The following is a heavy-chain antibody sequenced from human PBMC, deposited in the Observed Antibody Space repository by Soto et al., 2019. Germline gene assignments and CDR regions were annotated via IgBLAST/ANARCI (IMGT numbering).Heavy chain of an antibody. V-gene: IGHV5-10-1*01. J-gene: IGHJ3*02. CDR3: ARLSRYCSGGSCFHDAFDI. Sequence: GESLKISCKGSGYSFTSYWISWVRQMPGKGLEWMGRIDPSDSYINYSPSFQGHVTISADKSISTAYLQWSSLKASDTAMYYCARLSRYCSGGSCFHDAFDIWGQGTMVTVSS. D-gene: IGHD2-15*01. CDR1: GYSFTSYW. CDR2: IDPSDSYI.